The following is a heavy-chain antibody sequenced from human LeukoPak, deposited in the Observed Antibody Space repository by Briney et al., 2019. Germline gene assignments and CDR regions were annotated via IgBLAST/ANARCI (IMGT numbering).Heavy chain of an antibody. CDR1: GGSISSYY. V-gene: IGHV4-59*01. CDR3: ARDIAPFDI. Sequence: SETLSLTCTVSGGSISSYYWSWIRQPPGKGLEWIGYIYYSGSTNYNPSLKSRVTISVDTSKNQFSLKLSSVTAADTAVYYCARDIAPFDIWGQGTMVTVSS. D-gene: IGHD3-16*02. CDR2: IYYSGST. J-gene: IGHJ3*02.